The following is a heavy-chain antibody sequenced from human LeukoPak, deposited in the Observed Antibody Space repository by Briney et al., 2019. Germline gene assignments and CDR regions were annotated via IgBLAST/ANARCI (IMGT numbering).Heavy chain of an antibody. V-gene: IGHV3-30*04. J-gene: IGHJ6*03. Sequence: GGSLRLSCAASGFTFSSFAMHWVRQAPGKGLEWVTLISYDGSKKYYADSVKGRFTISRDNSKDTLFLQMNSLRAEDTAVYYCARDHELYCSGGSCSRMDVWGKGTTVTISS. CDR2: ISYDGSKK. CDR3: ARDHELYCSGGSCSRMDV. CDR1: GFTFSSFA. D-gene: IGHD2-15*01.